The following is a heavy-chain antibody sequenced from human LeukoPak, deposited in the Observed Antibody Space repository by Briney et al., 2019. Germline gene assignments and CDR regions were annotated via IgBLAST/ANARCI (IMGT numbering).Heavy chain of an antibody. V-gene: IGHV1-24*01. Sequence: ASVKVSCKVSGYTLTELSMHWVRQAPGKGLEWMGGFDPEDGETIYAQKFQGRVTMTEDTSTDTAYMELSSLRSEDTAVYYCATDMGLRYFDWLFDYWGQGTLVTVSS. J-gene: IGHJ4*02. CDR1: GYTLTELS. CDR3: ATDMGLRYFDWLFDY. CDR2: FDPEDGET. D-gene: IGHD3-9*01.